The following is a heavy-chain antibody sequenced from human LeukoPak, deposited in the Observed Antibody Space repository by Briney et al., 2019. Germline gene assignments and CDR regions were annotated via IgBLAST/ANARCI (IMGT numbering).Heavy chain of an antibody. CDR3: ARVSGFERKDSFSY. D-gene: IGHD5-12*01. CDR2: MNHNSGNT. CDR1: AYTFTSYD. V-gene: IGHV1-8*01. Sequence: ASVKVSCKASAYTFTSYDINWVRQATGQGLEWMGWMNHNSGNTGYAQRFQGRVTMTRDNSISTAYMELSNLTSEDTAVYFCARVSGFERKDSFSYWGQGTLVTVSS. J-gene: IGHJ4*02.